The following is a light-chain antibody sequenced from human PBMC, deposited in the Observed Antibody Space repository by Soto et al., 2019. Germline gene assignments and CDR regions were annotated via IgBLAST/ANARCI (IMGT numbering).Light chain of an antibody. CDR2: EVS. J-gene: IGLJ2*01. Sequence: QSALTQPASVSGSPGQSITISCTGTSSDVGGYNYVSWYQQHPDKAPKLLIYEVSNRPSGVSNRFSGSKSGNTASLTISGLQAEDEADYYCSSYTTSTTPYVLFGGGTQLTVL. V-gene: IGLV2-14*01. CDR3: SSYTTSTTPYVL. CDR1: SSDVGGYNY.